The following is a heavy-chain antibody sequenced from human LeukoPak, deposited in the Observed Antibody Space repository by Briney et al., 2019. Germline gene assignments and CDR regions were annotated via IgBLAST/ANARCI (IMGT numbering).Heavy chain of an antibody. D-gene: IGHD3-10*01. CDR1: GGTFSSYA. V-gene: IGHV1-69*05. CDR2: IIPIFGTA. CDR3: ARATDYYGSGSSLDY. J-gene: IGHJ4*02. Sequence: SVKVSCKASGGTFSSYAISWVRQAPGQGLEWMGGIIPIFGTANYAQKFQGRVTITTDESTSTAYMELSSLRSEDTAVYYCARATDYYGSGSSLDYWGQGTLVTVSS.